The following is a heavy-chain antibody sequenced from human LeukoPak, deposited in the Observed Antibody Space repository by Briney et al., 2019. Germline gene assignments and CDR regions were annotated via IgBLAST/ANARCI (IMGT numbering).Heavy chain of an antibody. CDR1: GGSISSSSYY. Sequence: SETLSLTCTVSGGSISSSSYYWGWIRQPPGKGLEWIGSIYYSGSTYYNPSLKSRVTISVDTSKNQFSLKLSSVTAADTAVCYCARVIAVAGPGWFDPWGQGTLVTVSS. CDR3: ARVIAVAGPGWFDP. J-gene: IGHJ5*02. V-gene: IGHV4-39*07. CDR2: IYYSGST. D-gene: IGHD6-13*01.